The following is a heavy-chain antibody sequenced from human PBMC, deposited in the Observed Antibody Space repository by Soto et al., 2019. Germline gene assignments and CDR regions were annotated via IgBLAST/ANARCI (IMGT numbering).Heavy chain of an antibody. J-gene: IGHJ5*02. D-gene: IGHD5-18*01. CDR2: ISGSGGSA. CDR1: GFTFATYG. Sequence: EVQLVESGGGLVQPGGSLRLSCAASGFTFATYGMSWVRQAPGKGLEWVSSISGSGGSAYYADSVKGRFTISGDNSKNTLYLQMNSLRADDTAVYYCAKDRSVDTRDWFDPWGQGTLVTVSS. CDR3: AKDRSVDTRDWFDP. V-gene: IGHV3-23*04.